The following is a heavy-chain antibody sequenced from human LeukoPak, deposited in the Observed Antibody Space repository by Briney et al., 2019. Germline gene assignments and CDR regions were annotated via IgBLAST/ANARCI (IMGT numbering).Heavy chain of an antibody. CDR3: AKTIDGYWPQFDV. CDR2: IKQDGSEK. D-gene: IGHD5-24*01. V-gene: IGHV3-7*01. Sequence: GGSLRLSCAASGFTFSNYWMGWARQAPGKGLEWVANIKQDGSEKYYVDSVKGRFTISRDNTQNTVSLQMNSLRSDDTAMYYCAKTIDGYWPQFDVWGQGTLVTVSS. J-gene: IGHJ4*02. CDR1: GFTFSNYW.